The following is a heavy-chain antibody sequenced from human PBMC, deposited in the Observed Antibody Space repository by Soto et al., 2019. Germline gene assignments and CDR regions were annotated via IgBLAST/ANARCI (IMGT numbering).Heavy chain of an antibody. J-gene: IGHJ3*02. Sequence: VGSLRLSCAASGFTFDDYAMHWVRQAPGKGLEWVSLISWDGGSTYYADSVKGRFTISRDNSKNSLYLQMNSLRAEDTALYYCAKGAYYYDSSGFNDAFDIWGQGTMVTVSS. CDR2: ISWDGGST. D-gene: IGHD3-22*01. V-gene: IGHV3-43D*04. CDR1: GFTFDDYA. CDR3: AKGAYYYDSSGFNDAFDI.